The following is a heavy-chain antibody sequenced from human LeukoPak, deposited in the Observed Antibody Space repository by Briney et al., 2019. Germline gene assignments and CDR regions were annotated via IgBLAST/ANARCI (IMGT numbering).Heavy chain of an antibody. CDR3: ARGSPLRYFDWLSADAFDI. D-gene: IGHD3-9*01. Sequence: GGSPRLSCAASGFTFSSYSMNWVRQAPGKGLEWVSYISSSSSTIYYADSVKGRFTISRDNAKNSLYLQMNSLRAEDTAVYYCARGSPLRYFDWLSADAFDIWGQGTMVTVSS. J-gene: IGHJ3*02. CDR2: ISSSSSTI. V-gene: IGHV3-48*01. CDR1: GFTFSSYS.